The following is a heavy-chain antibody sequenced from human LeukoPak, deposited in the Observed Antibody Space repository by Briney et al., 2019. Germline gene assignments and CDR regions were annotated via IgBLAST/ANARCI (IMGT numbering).Heavy chain of an antibody. CDR2: IYTSGST. Sequence: SETLSLTCTVSGGSISSYYWSWIRQPAGKGLEWIGRIYTSGSTNYNPSLKSRVTMSVDTSKNQFSLKLSSVTAADTAVYYCARDGISGGIFWSGYHLDNDAFDIWGQGTMVTVSS. CDR3: ARDGISGGIFWSGYHLDNDAFDI. V-gene: IGHV4-4*07. D-gene: IGHD3-3*01. CDR1: GGSISSYY. J-gene: IGHJ3*02.